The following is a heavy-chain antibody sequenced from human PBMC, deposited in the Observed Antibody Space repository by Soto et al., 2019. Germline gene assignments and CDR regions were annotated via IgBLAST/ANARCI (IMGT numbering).Heavy chain of an antibody. V-gene: IGHV3-21*01. D-gene: IGHD6-13*01. CDR2: IRSSSSYI. J-gene: IGHJ4*02. CDR1: GFTFSSYS. Sequence: GGSLRLSCAASGFTFSSYSMNWVRQAPGKGLEWVSVIRSSSSYIYYADSVKGRFTISRDNSKNTLYLQMNSLRAEDTAVYYCAKDLVRGSSGYWGQGTLVTVSS. CDR3: AKDLVRGSSGY.